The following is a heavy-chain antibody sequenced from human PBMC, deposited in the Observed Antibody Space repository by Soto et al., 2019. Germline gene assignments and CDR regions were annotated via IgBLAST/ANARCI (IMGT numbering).Heavy chain of an antibody. CDR2: ISPSGT. Sequence: EVQLLESGGGLVQPGESLRLSCVVSQFSVSNSPMAWVRQAPGKGLEWVSGISPSGTYYADSVRGRFAISSDNSQNTLSLQMNSLRAEDTAVYYCAKEYYYGSTGAYDYWGQGVLVTVSS. V-gene: IGHV3-23*01. D-gene: IGHD3-10*01. J-gene: IGHJ4*02. CDR1: QFSVSNSP. CDR3: AKEYYYGSTGAYDY.